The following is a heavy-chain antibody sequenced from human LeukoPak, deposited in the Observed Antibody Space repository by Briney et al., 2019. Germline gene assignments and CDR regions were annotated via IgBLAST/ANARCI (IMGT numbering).Heavy chain of an antibody. CDR2: IYYSGST. V-gene: IGHV4-59*01. J-gene: IGHJ5*02. CDR3: ARDRGWFDP. CDR1: GGSISSYY. Sequence: RASETLSLTCTVSGGSISSYYWSWIRQPRGKGLEWIGYIYYSGSTNYNPSLKSRVTISVDTSKNQFSLKLSSVTAADTAVYYCARDRGWFDPWGQGTLVTVSS.